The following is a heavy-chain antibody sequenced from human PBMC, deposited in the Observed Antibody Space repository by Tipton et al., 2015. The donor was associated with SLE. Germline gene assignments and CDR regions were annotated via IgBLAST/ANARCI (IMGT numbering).Heavy chain of an antibody. D-gene: IGHD2-15*01. V-gene: IGHV4-34*01. J-gene: IGHJ3*02. CDR2: INHSGST. CDR1: GGSFSDYY. CDR3: ARGISDAFDI. Sequence: TLSLTCAVYGGSFSDYYWSWIRQPPGKGLEWVGEINHSGSTNYNPSLKSRVTISVDTSKNQFSLNLSSVTAADTAVYYCARGISDAFDIWGQGTMVTVSS.